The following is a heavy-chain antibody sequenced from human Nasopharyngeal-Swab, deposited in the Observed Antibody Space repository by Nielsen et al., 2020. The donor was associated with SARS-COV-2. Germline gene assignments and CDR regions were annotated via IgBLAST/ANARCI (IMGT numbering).Heavy chain of an antibody. J-gene: IGHJ6*02. CDR1: GGTFRSYA. V-gene: IGHV1-69*04. CDR3: ARDRITGTNYYGMDV. CDR2: IIPILGIA. D-gene: IGHD1-7*01. Sequence: SSVKVSCKASGGTFRSYAISWVRQAPGQGLEWMGRIIPILGIANYAQKFQGRVTITADKSTSTAYMELSSLRSEDTAVYYCARDRITGTNYYGMDVWGQGTTVTVSS.